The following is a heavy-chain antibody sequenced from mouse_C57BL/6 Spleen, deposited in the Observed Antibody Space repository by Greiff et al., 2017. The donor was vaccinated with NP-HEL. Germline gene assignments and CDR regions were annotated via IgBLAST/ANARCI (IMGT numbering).Heavy chain of an antibody. Sequence: EVQVVESGGGLVKPGGSLKLSCAASGFTFSDYGMHWVRQAPEKGLEWVAYISSGSSTIYYADTVKGRFTISRDNAKNTLFLQMTSLRSEDTAMYYCARLDYEEYAMDYWGQGTSVTVSS. J-gene: IGHJ4*01. CDR3: ARLDYEEYAMDY. D-gene: IGHD2-4*01. V-gene: IGHV5-17*01. CDR1: GFTFSDYG. CDR2: ISSGSSTI.